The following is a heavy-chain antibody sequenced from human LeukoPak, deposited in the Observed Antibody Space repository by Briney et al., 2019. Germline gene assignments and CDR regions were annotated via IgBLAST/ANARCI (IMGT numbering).Heavy chain of an antibody. V-gene: IGHV4-34*01. D-gene: IGHD3-22*01. CDR2: INHSGST. J-gene: IGHJ4*02. Sequence: KPSETLSLTCAVYGGSFSGYYWSWIRQPPGKGLEWIGEINHSGSTNYNPSLKSRVTISVDTSKNQFSLKLSSVTAADTAVYYCARVSRQRYYYDSSGYLDYWGQGTLVTVSS. CDR3: ARVSRQRYYYDSSGYLDY. CDR1: GGSFSGYY.